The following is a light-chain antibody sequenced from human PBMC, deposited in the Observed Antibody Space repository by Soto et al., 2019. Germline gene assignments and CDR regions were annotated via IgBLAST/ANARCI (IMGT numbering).Light chain of an antibody. CDR3: CSYAGSSTFSYV. CDR1: SSDAGSYNL. J-gene: IGLJ1*01. V-gene: IGLV2-23*02. CDR2: EVS. Sequence: QSVLTQPASVSGSPGQSITISCTGTSSDAGSYNLVSWYQQHPGKAPKLMIYEVSKRPSGVSNRFSGSKSGNTASLTISGLQAEDEADYYCCSYAGSSTFSYVFGTGNKLTVL.